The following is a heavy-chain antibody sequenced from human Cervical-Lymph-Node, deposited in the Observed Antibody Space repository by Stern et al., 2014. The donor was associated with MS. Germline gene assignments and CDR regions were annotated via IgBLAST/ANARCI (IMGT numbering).Heavy chain of an antibody. CDR1: GGSISSSSYY. V-gene: IGHV4-39*01. D-gene: IGHD4-11*01. Sequence: QLQLQESGPGLVKPSETLSLTCTVSGGSISSSSYYWGWIRQPPGKGLEWIGSIYYSGRTYYNPSLKSRVTISVDTSKNQSSLKMRSVTAADTAVYYCARYDYNNFYYYYGMDVWGQGTTVTVSS. J-gene: IGHJ6*02. CDR2: IYYSGRT. CDR3: ARYDYNNFYYYYGMDV.